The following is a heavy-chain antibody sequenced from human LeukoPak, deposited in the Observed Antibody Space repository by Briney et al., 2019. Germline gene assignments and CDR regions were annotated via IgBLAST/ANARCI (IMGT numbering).Heavy chain of an antibody. CDR2: INHSGFT. CDR1: GGSFNGYY. CDR3: ARSLGDV. J-gene: IGHJ6*02. V-gene: IGHV4-34*01. Sequence: SETLSLTCGVYGGSFNGYYWSWIRQSPGKGLEWIGEINHSGFTNSNPSLKSRVTMSADTSKNQFSLKVSSVTAADTAVYFCARSLGDVWGQGTMVTVSS.